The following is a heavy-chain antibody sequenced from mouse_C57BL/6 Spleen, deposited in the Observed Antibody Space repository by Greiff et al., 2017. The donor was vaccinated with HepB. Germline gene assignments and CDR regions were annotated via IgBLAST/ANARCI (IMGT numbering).Heavy chain of an antibody. D-gene: IGHD2-1*01. J-gene: IGHJ4*01. CDR2: IRNKANGYTT. CDR1: GFTSTDYY. CDR3: ARSRYYGNFYAMDY. Sequence: EVQRVESGGGLVQPGGSLSLSCAASGFTSTDYYMSWVRQPPGKALEWLGFIRNKANGYTTEYSASVKGRFTISRDNSQSILYLQMNALRAEDSATYYCARSRYYGNFYAMDYWGQGTSVTVSS. V-gene: IGHV7-3*01.